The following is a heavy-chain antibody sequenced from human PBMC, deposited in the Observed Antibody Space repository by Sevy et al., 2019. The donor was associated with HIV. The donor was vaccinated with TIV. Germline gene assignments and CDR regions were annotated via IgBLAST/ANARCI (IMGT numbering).Heavy chain of an antibody. D-gene: IGHD6-13*01. CDR2: IKQDGSVK. CDR3: VRAIAADGSF. V-gene: IGHV3-7*01. CDR1: GFTLNSYW. J-gene: IGHJ4*02. Sequence: GGSLRLSCVASGFTLNSYWMSWVSQAPGKGLEWVANIKQDGSVKYYVNSVKGRFTISRDNARNLLYLQMNSLRVEDTALYYCVRAIAADGSFWGQGTLVTVSS.